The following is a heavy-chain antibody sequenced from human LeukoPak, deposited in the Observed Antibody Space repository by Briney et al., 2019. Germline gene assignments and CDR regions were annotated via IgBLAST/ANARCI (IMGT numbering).Heavy chain of an antibody. CDR3: ARTGQAGAPGDAFDI. CDR2: IYTSGST. D-gene: IGHD1-26*01. V-gene: IGHV4-4*07. CDR1: GGSISSYY. Sequence: SEALSLTCTVSGGSISSYYWSWIRQPAGKGLEWIGRIYTSGSTNYNPSLKSRVTMSVDTSKNQFSLKLSSVTAADTAVYYCARTGQAGAPGDAFDIWGQGTMVTVSS. J-gene: IGHJ3*02.